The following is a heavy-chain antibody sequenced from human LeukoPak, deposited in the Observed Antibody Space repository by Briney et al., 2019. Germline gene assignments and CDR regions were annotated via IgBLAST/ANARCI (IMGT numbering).Heavy chain of an antibody. V-gene: IGHV1-18*01. J-gene: IGHJ3*02. D-gene: IGHD3-9*01. Sequence: GASVKVSCKASGYTFTSYGISWVRQAPGQGLEWMGWISAYNGNTNYAQKLQGRVTMTTDTSTSTAYMELRSLRSDDTAVYYCARGPVLRYFDWLFKNDAFDIWGQGTMVTVSS. CDR2: ISAYNGNT. CDR1: GYTFTSYG. CDR3: ARGPVLRYFDWLFKNDAFDI.